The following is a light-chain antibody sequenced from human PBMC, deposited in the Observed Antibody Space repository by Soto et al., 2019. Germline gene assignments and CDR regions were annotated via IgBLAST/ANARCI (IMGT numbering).Light chain of an antibody. CDR1: QSVSSSY. J-gene: IGKJ1*01. CDR3: QQYGGSPPQT. CDR2: GAS. V-gene: IGKV3-20*01. Sequence: ETVLTQSPGTLSLSPGERATLSCRASQSVSSSYLAWYQQKPGQAPRLLIYGASSRATGIPDRFSGSGSGTDVTLTISRLEPEDFAVYYCQQYGGSPPQTFGQGTKVEIK.